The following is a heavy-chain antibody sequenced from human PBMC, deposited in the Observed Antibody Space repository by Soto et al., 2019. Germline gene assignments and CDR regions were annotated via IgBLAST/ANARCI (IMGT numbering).Heavy chain of an antibody. CDR1: GYSFTSSN. V-gene: IGHV1-8*01. CDR3: ARAVGIAVTGLDL. J-gene: IGHJ5*02. Sequence: QEQLVQSGAEVKRPGASVKVSCRASGYSFTSSNINWVRQAAGQGPEWIGWMNPANGKAAFAREFQGRVIMTRDTSTATAYLEVGYLSSGDTALYYCARAVGIAVTGLDLWGPGTLVTVSS. D-gene: IGHD6-19*01. CDR2: MNPANGKA.